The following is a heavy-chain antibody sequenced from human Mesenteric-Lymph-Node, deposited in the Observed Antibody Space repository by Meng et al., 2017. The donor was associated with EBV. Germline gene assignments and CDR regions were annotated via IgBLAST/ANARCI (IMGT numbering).Heavy chain of an antibody. J-gene: IGHJ4*01. D-gene: IGHD5-24*01. CDR2: ISGSGGTT. V-gene: IGHV3-23*01. CDR3: SNLPYNY. CDR1: GFNFNIQD. Sequence: GSGLVRPGGALRLSGVASGFNFNIQDINWVRQAPGRGLEWVSGISGSGGTTYYADSVKGRFSISRDNSGNTVYLQMNNLRAEDTAVYYCSNLPYNYWGQGTLVTVSS.